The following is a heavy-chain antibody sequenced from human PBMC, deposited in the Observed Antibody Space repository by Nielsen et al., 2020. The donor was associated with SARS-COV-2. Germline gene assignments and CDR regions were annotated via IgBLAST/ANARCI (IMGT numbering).Heavy chain of an antibody. D-gene: IGHD2-21*02. Sequence: ASVKVSCKASGYSFTSYEINWVRQAPGQGLEWMGWINTYTGKPRFAPGFTGRFVFSLDTSVSTAHLHISNLRADDTATYYCAVDGDVIATRYWGQGSLVTVSS. CDR1: GYSFTSYE. CDR2: INTYTGKP. V-gene: IGHV7-4-1*02. J-gene: IGHJ4*02. CDR3: AVDGDVIATRY.